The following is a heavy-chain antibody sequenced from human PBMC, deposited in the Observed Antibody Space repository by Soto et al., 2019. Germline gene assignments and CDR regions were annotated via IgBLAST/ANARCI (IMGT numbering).Heavy chain of an antibody. CDR3: ARAMGEDTATNYYDSSGSSRGMDV. J-gene: IGHJ6*02. CDR2: INHSGST. V-gene: IGHV4-34*01. D-gene: IGHD3-22*01. Sequence: PSETLSLTCAVYGGSFSGYYWSWIRQPPGKGLEWIGEINHSGSTNYNPSLKSRVTISVDTSKNQFSLKLSSVTAADTAVYYCARAMGEDTATNYYDSSGSSRGMDVWGQGTTVTVSS. CDR1: GGSFSGYY.